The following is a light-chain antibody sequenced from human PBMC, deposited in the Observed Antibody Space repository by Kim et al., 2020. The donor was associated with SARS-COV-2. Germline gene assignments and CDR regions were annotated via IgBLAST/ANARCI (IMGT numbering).Light chain of an antibody. CDR3: KSRDSSGNLLV. J-gene: IGLJ2*01. CDR1: NLRSYY. CDR2: AKN. Sequence: LGQKIRIKYQEVNLRSYYASCDQQKQGQAPVLVIFAKNNRPSGIPDRFSGSSSGNTASLTITVAQAEDDADYYCKSRDSSGNLLVFGGGTKLTVL. V-gene: IGLV3-19*01.